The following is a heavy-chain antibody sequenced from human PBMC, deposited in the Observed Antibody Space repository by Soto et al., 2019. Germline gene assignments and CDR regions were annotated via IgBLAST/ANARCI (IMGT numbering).Heavy chain of an antibody. Sequence: SVKVSCKASGVTFSSYAISWVRQAPGHGLEWMGGIIPIFGTANYAQKFQGRVTITADESTSTAYMELSSLRSEDTAVYYCAGDLDGSSPPDFDYWGQG. CDR1: GVTFSSYA. CDR3: AGDLDGSSPPDFDY. V-gene: IGHV1-69*13. CDR2: IIPIFGTA. J-gene: IGHJ4*02. D-gene: IGHD6-13*01.